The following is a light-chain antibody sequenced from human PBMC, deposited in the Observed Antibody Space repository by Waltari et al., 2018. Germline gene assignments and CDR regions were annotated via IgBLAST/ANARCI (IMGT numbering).Light chain of an antibody. Sequence: DGGLNKSPLSLPVTIGQPHSICCTSSQSLLTSDGDAYLAWFQQRPGQSPRRLLDRVSKRDTGVPDRFSCSGSGTDFTLKSSRVEAEDVGIYYCMEATHWPTFGQGTKVEIK. CDR1: QSLLTSDGDAY. V-gene: IGKV2-30*01. CDR2: RVS. J-gene: IGKJ1*01. CDR3: MEATHWPT.